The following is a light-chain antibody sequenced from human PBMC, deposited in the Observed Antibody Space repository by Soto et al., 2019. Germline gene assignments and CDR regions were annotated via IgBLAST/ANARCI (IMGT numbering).Light chain of an antibody. CDR1: NSNIGSNT. V-gene: IGLV1-44*01. Sequence: QSVLTQPPSASGTPGQRVTISCSGSNSNIGSNTFNWYQQLPGTAPKRLIYSDDHRPSGVSDRFAGSKSCTSASPAISGLQSEDEADYYCAAWDDSVNGPLHVFGTGTKVTVL. CDR2: SDD. CDR3: AAWDDSVNGPLHV. J-gene: IGLJ1*01.